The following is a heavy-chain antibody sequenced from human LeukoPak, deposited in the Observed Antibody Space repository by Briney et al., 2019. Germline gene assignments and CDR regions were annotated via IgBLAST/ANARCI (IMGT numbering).Heavy chain of an antibody. CDR3: ARGGYYAASDI. CDR2: IVSNGGNT. CDR1: GLTFSSHA. V-gene: IGHV3-64*02. D-gene: IGHD3-3*01. Sequence: PGGSLRLSCAASGLTFSSHAVHWVRQAPGKGLEYVSAIVSNGGNTYYADSVRGRFTISRDNSKDTVYLQMGSLRPEDTAVYYCARGGYYAASDIWGQGALVTVSS. J-gene: IGHJ4*02.